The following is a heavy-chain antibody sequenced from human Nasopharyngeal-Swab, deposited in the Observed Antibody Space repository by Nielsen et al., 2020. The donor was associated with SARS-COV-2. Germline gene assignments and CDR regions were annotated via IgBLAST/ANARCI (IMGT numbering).Heavy chain of an antibody. CDR2: IWYDGSNK. CDR1: GFTFSSYG. D-gene: IGHD5-24*01. Sequence: GGSLRLSCAASGFTFSSYGMHWVRQAPGKGLEWVAVIWYDGSNKYYADSVKGRFTISRDNAKNSLYLQMNSLRAEDTAVYYCARDRRRWLELDYWGQGTLVTVSS. J-gene: IGHJ4*02. V-gene: IGHV3-33*01. CDR3: ARDRRRWLELDY.